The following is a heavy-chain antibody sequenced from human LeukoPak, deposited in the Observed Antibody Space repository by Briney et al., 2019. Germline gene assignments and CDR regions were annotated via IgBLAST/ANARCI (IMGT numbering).Heavy chain of an antibody. CDR2: TSGSGGNT. CDR1: GFTFSSYA. J-gene: IGHJ4*02. V-gene: IGHV3-23*01. D-gene: IGHD7-27*01. Sequence: GGSLRLSCAASGFTFSSYAMSWVRQAPGKGLEWVSATSGSGGNTYYADSVKGRFTISRDNSKNTLDLQMNSLRAEDTAVYYCAKNTGGILTGGGYWGQGTLVTVSS. CDR3: AKNTGGILTGGGY.